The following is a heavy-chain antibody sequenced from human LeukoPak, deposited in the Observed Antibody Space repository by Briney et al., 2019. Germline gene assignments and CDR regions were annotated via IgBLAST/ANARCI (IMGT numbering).Heavy chain of an antibody. D-gene: IGHD6-13*01. CDR2: ITDSGAGT. Sequence: GGSLRLSCAASGFTFSSYAMSWVRQAPGKRLEYVSSITDSGAGTYYADSVKGRFTISRDNPKNTLYLQMNSVGAEDTAVYYCARIASSTWKDFDYWGQGTLVTVSS. CDR3: ARIASSTWKDFDY. V-gene: IGHV3-23*01. J-gene: IGHJ4*02. CDR1: GFTFSSYA.